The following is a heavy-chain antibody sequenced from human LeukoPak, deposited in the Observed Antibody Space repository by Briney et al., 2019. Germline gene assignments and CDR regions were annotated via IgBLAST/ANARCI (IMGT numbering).Heavy chain of an antibody. CDR2: INPNSGGT. CDR1: GYTFTSYY. V-gene: IGHV1-2*02. Sequence: ASVKVSCKASGYTFTSYYMHWVRQAPGQGLEWMGWINPNSGGTNYAQKFQGRVTMTRDTSISTAYMELSRLRSDDTAVYYCARNYYDSSGYYLLDYWGQGTLVTVSS. J-gene: IGHJ4*02. D-gene: IGHD3-22*01. CDR3: ARNYYDSSGYYLLDY.